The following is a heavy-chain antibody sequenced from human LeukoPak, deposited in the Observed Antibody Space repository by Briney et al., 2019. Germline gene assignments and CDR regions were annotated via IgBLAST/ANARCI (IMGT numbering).Heavy chain of an antibody. CDR3: ARHWLQGQLGPYYFDY. V-gene: IGHV4-30-4*01. CDR1: GGSISSGDYY. Sequence: PSQTLSLTCTDSGGSISSGDYYWSWIRQPPGKGLEWIGNIYYSGSTYYNPSLKSRVTISVDTSKNQFSLKLSSVTAAHTAVYYCARHWLQGQLGPYYFDYWGQGTLVTVSS. J-gene: IGHJ4*02. CDR2: IYYSGST. D-gene: IGHD6-13*01.